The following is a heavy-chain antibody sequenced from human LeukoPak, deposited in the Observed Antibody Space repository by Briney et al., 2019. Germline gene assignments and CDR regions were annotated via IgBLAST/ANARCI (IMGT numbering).Heavy chain of an antibody. CDR3: ARVGIAARNYYYYYMDV. D-gene: IGHD6-6*01. J-gene: IGHJ6*03. CDR1: GYTFISYD. V-gene: IGHV1-8*03. CDR2: MNPNSGNT. Sequence: ASVKVSCKASGYTFISYDINWVRQATGQGLEWMGWMNPNSGNTGYAQKFQGRVTITRNTSISTAYMELSSLRSEDTAVYYCARVGIAARNYYYYYMDVWGKGTTVTVSS.